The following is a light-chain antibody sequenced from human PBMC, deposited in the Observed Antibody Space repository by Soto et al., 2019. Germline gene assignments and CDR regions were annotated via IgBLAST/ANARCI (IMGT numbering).Light chain of an antibody. CDR2: GVT. CDR3: SSFTSDRIYV. CDR1: HNDIGTYDY. J-gene: IGLJ1*01. Sequence: QSALTPTTSVSGSPGQSLTISCTGNHNDIGTYDYVSWYQQHPGRAPRLLIYGVTTRPSGISDRFSASKSGLTASLTISGLQPEDEADYYCSSFTSDRIYVFGPGTKVTVL. V-gene: IGLV2-14*03.